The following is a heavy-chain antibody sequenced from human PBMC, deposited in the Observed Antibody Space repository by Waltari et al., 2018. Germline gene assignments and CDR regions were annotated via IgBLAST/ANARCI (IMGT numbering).Heavy chain of an antibody. Sequence: EMQLLESGGALVQPGGSLRLSGAASGFPFSTYTMNWVRQAPGQGLEWVAVMTASGLMDYGDSVKGRFIISRDNSKNTLYLEMYRLRVEDTARYYCAKDEGARLAPTFGMDAWGQGTTVIVSS. D-gene: IGHD3-3*01. CDR1: GFPFSTYT. CDR2: MTASGLM. CDR3: AKDEGARLAPTFGMDA. V-gene: IGHV3-23*01. J-gene: IGHJ6*02.